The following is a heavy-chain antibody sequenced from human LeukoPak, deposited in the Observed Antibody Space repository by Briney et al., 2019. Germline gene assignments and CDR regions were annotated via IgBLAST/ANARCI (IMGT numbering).Heavy chain of an antibody. J-gene: IGHJ3*02. CDR3: AREGWDLNALDI. CDR1: GFTFSSYW. V-gene: IGHV3-48*04. D-gene: IGHD1-26*01. CDR2: ISSRSSNK. Sequence: GSLRLSCAASGFTFSSYWMTWVRQAPGKGLVWVSYISSRSSNKEYADSVKGRFTISRDNSKNSLYLQMDSLRAEDSAIYYCAREGWDLNALDIWGQGTMVTVSP.